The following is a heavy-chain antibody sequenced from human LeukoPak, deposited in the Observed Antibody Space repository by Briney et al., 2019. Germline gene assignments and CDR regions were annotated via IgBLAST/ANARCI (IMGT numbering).Heavy chain of an antibody. Sequence: RGSLRLSCAASGFIFSQYSMNWVRQAPGKGLEWVSHIRSSSETFYADSVKGRFTISRDNARNSLYLQMNNLRGEDTAIYYCARDAGNSGYGCDLWGQGTLVTVSS. CDR2: IRSSSET. CDR1: GFIFSQYS. D-gene: IGHD5-12*01. V-gene: IGHV3-48*01. CDR3: ARDAGNSGYGCDL. J-gene: IGHJ5*02.